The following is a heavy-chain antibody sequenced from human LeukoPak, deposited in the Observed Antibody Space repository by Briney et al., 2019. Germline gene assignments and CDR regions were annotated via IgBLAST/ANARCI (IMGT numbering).Heavy chain of an antibody. CDR3: ARPLYYYGSGSYNY. CDR1: GGSFSGYY. CDR2: INHSGST. Sequence: SETLSLTCAVYGGSFSGYYWSWIRQPPGKGLEWIGEINHSGSTNYNPSLKSRVTISVDTSKNQFSLKLSSVTAADTAVYYCARPLYYYGSGSYNYWGQGTLVTVSS. D-gene: IGHD3-10*01. V-gene: IGHV4-34*01. J-gene: IGHJ4*02.